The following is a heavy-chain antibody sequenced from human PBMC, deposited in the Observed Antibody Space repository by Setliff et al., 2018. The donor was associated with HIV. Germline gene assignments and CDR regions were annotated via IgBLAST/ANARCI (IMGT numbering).Heavy chain of an antibody. CDR3: ARDHWVAGLDY. Sequence: ASETLSLTCTVSGGSISNSRYYWSWIRQPPGKGLEWVANIKQDGSEKNYVDSVKGRFTISRDTAKNSLYLQMNSLRVEDTAVYYCARDHWVAGLDYWGQGTTVTVSS. CDR1: GGSISNSRYY. J-gene: IGHJ4*03. CDR2: IKQDGSEK. D-gene: IGHD6-19*01. V-gene: IGHV3-7*01.